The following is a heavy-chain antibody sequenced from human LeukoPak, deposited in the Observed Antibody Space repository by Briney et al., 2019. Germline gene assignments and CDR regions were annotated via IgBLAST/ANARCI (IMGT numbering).Heavy chain of an antibody. Sequence: RAGGSLRLSCAASGFTFSNAWMSWVRQAPGKGLEWVGRIKSKTDGGTTDYAAPVKGRFTISRDDSKNTLYLQMNSLKTEDTAVYYCTTGQGVVTAIHWGQGTLVTVSS. V-gene: IGHV3-15*01. J-gene: IGHJ4*02. CDR2: IKSKTDGGTT. CDR1: GFTFSNAW. D-gene: IGHD2-21*02. CDR3: TTGQGVVTAIH.